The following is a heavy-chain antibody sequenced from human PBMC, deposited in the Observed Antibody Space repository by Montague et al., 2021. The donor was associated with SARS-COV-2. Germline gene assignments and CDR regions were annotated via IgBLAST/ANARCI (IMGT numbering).Heavy chain of an antibody. J-gene: IGHJ6*02. CDR2: IYYSGST. CDR3: ARVPYSSPGFFYYYYGIDV. V-gene: IGHV4-59*13. Sequence: SETLSLTCTVSGGSISSYYWSWIRQPPGKGLEWIGHIYYSGSTNYNPSLKSRVTISVDTSKNQFSLKLSSVTAADTAVYYCARVPYSSPGFFYYYYGIDVWGQGTTVTVSS. D-gene: IGHD6-13*01. CDR1: GGSISSYY.